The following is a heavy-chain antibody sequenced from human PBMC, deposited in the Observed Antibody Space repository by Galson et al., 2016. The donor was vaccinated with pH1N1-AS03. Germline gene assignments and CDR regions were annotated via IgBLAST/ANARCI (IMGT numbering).Heavy chain of an antibody. D-gene: IGHD4-17*01. J-gene: IGHJ3*02. V-gene: IGHV3-15*01. CDR3: TTDDYGDYRGTGAGTNDAFDR. Sequence: SLRLSCAASEFTFSNAWMSWVRQAPGKGLEWVGLIKNRENGRTTDYAAPVKGRFTISRDDSKNTLYLQMNSLKTEDTAVYYCTTDDYGDYRGTGAGTNDAFDRGGQGTMVTVSS. CDR2: IKNRENGRTT. CDR1: EFTFSNAW.